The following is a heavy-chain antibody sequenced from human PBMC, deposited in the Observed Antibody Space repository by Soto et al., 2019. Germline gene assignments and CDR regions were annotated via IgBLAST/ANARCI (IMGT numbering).Heavy chain of an antibody. V-gene: IGHV3-30*03. CDR3: ARGSKAGDGYNSVDYYYYGMDV. Sequence: QVQLVESGGGVVQPGRSLRLSCAVSGFTFSTYGMHWVRQAPGKGLEWVAVISYDGNYIYYADSVKGRFTISRDNSKYTLYLQMNSLRGEDTAVYYCARGSKAGDGYNSVDYYYYGMDVWGQGTTVTVSS. J-gene: IGHJ6*02. CDR1: GFTFSTYG. CDR2: ISYDGNYI. D-gene: IGHD5-12*01.